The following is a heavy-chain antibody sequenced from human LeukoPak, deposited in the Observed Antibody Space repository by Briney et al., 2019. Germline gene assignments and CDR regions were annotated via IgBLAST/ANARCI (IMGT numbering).Heavy chain of an antibody. Sequence: PSETLSLTCTVSGGSISSSNWGWIRQPPGKGLEWIGSIYYSGSTYYNPSLKSRVTISVDTSKNQFSLKLSSVTAADTAVYYCARESMTTVLTNWFDPWGQGTLVTVSS. CDR2: IYYSGST. D-gene: IGHD4-23*01. CDR3: ARESMTTVLTNWFDP. CDR1: GGSISSSN. V-gene: IGHV4-39*07. J-gene: IGHJ5*02.